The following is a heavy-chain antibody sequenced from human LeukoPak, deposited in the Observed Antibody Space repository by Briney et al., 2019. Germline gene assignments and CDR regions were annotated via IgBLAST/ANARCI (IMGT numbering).Heavy chain of an antibody. CDR3: ARDPPTSTSS. CDR2: IKTDGSTT. J-gene: IGHJ5*02. V-gene: IGHV3-74*01. CDR1: GFTFSSYW. D-gene: IGHD4-11*01. Sequence: GGSLRLSCAASGFTFSSYWMHWVRQTPGKGLVWVSRIKTDGSTTSYADSVKGRFTISRDNAKNSLYLQMNSLRAEDTAVYYCARDPPTSTSSWGQGTLVTVSS.